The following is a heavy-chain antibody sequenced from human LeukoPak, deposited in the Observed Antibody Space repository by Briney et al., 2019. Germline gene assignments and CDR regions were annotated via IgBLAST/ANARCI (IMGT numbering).Heavy chain of an antibody. Sequence: SVTVSYKASGGTFSSYAISWVRQAPGQGLEWMGGIIPIFGTANYAQKFQGRVTITADESTSTAYMELSSLRSEDTAVYYCARDIVVVPAEGLNYYYYGMDVWGKGTTVTVSS. V-gene: IGHV1-69*13. D-gene: IGHD2-2*01. CDR1: GGTFSSYA. CDR3: ARDIVVVPAEGLNYYYYGMDV. J-gene: IGHJ6*04. CDR2: IIPIFGTA.